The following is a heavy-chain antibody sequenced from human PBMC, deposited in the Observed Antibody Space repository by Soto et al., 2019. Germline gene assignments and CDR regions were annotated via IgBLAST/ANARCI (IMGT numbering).Heavy chain of an antibody. Sequence: GASVKVSCKASGYTFTNYGISWVRQAPGQGLEWMGWISAYNGNTNYAQKLQGRVTITTDTSTSTAYMELRSLRSDDTAVYYCARGDSGSYLSYFDYWGQGTLVTVSS. CDR3: ARGDSGSYLSYFDY. D-gene: IGHD3-10*01. V-gene: IGHV1-18*01. CDR2: ISAYNGNT. J-gene: IGHJ4*02. CDR1: GYTFTNYG.